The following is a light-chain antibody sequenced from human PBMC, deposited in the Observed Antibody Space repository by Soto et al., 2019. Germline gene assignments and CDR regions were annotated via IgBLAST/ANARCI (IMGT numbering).Light chain of an antibody. CDR2: GAS. CDR3: HQYYTTPQT. J-gene: IGKJ2*01. CDR1: QSVSNNY. V-gene: IGKV3-20*01. Sequence: EIVLTQSPGTLSLSPGERATLSCRTSQSVSNNYLAWYQQKPGQAPRLLIYGASSRATGIPGRFSGSGSGTDFTLSISSLQAEDVAVYYCHQYYTTPQTFGQGTQLEIK.